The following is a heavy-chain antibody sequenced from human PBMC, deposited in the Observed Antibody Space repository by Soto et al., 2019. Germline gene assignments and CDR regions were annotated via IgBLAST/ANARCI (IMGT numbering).Heavy chain of an antibody. J-gene: IGHJ4*02. D-gene: IGHD4-17*01. Sequence: SVKVSCKASGGTFSSYAISWVRQAPGQGLEWMGGIIPIFGTANYAQKFQGRVTITADESTSTAYMELSSLRSEDTAVYYCARGPPCYGDYDYWGQGTLGAVAS. CDR2: IIPIFGTA. CDR3: ARGPPCYGDYDY. CDR1: GGTFSSYA. V-gene: IGHV1-69*13.